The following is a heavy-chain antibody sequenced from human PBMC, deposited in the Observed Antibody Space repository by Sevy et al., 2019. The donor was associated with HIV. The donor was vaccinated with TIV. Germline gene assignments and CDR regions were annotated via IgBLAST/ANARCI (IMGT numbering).Heavy chain of an antibody. CDR2: ISYDGSNK. Sequence: GGSLRLSCAASGFTFSSYGMHWVRQAPGKGLEWVAVISYDGSNKYYADSVKGRFTISRDNSKNTLYLQMNSLRAEDTAVYYCAKVRGLLWFGDLSEPDYWGQGTLVTVSS. J-gene: IGHJ4*02. D-gene: IGHD3-10*01. CDR1: GFTFSSYG. V-gene: IGHV3-30*18. CDR3: AKVRGLLWFGDLSEPDY.